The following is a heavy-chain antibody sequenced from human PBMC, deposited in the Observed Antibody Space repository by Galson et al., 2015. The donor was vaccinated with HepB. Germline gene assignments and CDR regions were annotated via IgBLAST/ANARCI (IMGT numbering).Heavy chain of an antibody. V-gene: IGHV3-30-3*01. J-gene: IGHJ4*02. Sequence: SLRLSCAASGFTFSSYAMHWVRQAPGKGLEWVAVISYDGSNKYYADSVKGRFTISRDNSKNTLYLQMNSLRAEDTAVYYCARESPYCSSTSCYGFDYCGQGTLVTVSS. CDR1: GFTFSSYA. D-gene: IGHD2-2*01. CDR3: ARESPYCSSTSCYGFDY. CDR2: ISYDGSNK.